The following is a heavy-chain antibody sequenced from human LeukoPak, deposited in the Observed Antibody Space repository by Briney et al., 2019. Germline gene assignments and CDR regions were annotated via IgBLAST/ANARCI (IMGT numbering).Heavy chain of an antibody. CDR1: GFTFSSYW. CDR3: ARDRWGYSYGGD. CDR2: IKEDGRQK. V-gene: IGHV3-7*01. D-gene: IGHD5-18*01. Sequence: PGGSLRLSCAASGFTFSSYWMSWVRQAPGKGQEWVANIKEDGRQKYYVGSVKGRFTISRDNAKNSLYLQMNSLRAEDTALYYCARDRWGYSYGGDWGQGTLVTVSS. J-gene: IGHJ4*02.